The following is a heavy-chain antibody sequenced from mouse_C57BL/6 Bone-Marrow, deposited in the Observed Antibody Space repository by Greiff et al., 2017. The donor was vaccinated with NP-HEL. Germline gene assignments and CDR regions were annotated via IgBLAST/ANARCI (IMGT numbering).Heavy chain of an antibody. CDR2: ISGGGGNT. CDR3: ARREPLWYFDV. D-gene: IGHD6-1*01. CDR1: GFTFSSYT. Sequence: EVQVVESGGGLVKPGGSLKLSCAASGFTFSSYTMSWVRQTPEKRLEWVATISGGGGNTYYPASVKGRFTISRDNAKNTLYLQMSSLMSEDTALYYCARREPLWYFDVWGTGTTVTVSS. V-gene: IGHV5-9*01. J-gene: IGHJ1*03.